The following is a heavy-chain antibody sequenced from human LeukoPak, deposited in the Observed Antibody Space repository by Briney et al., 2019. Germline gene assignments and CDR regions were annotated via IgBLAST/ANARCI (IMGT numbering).Heavy chain of an antibody. D-gene: IGHD3-16*02. CDR2: INPSGGST. CDR3: ARAETYYDYVWGSYRSRAVDY. V-gene: IGHV1-46*01. Sequence: ASVKVSCKASGYTFTSYYMHWVRQAPGQGLEWMGIINPSGGSTSYAQKFQGRVTMTRDMSTSTVYMELSSLRSEDTAVYYCARAETYYDYVWGSYRSRAVDYWGQGTLVTVSS. J-gene: IGHJ4*02. CDR1: GYTFTSYY.